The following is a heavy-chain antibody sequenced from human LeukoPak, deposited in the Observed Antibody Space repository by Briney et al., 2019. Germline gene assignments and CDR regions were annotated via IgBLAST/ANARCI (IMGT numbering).Heavy chain of an antibody. CDR3: ARDRAAADP. D-gene: IGHD6-13*01. CDR1: GFTLCWSP. J-gene: IGHJ5*02. CDR2: IQQDGSEK. Sequence: GGSLRLSCAASGFTLCWSPMLWVRQAPGKGLEWVANIQQDGSEKYYVDSVKGRFTISRDNAKNSLYLQMNSLRAEDTAVYYCARDRAAADPWGQGTLVTVSS. V-gene: IGHV3-7*03.